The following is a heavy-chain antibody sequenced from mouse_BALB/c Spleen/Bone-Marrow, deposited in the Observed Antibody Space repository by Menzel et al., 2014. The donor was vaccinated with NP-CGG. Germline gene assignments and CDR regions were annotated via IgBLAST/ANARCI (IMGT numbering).Heavy chain of an antibody. V-gene: IGHV1-26*01. J-gene: IGHJ4*01. D-gene: IGHD2-3*01. CDR3: AKGEDGYFYAMDY. Sequence: VQLQQSGPDLAKPGASVKISCKASGYSFTGXYXHWVXQSXXXSLEWIXRVNXXNGGTSYNQKFKGKAILTVDKTSSTAYMELRSLTSEDSAVYYCAKGEDGYFYAMDYWGQGTSVTVSS. CDR2: VNXXNGGT. CDR1: GYSFTGXY.